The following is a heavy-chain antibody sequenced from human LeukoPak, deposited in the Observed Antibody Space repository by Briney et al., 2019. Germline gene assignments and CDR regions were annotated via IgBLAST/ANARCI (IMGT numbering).Heavy chain of an antibody. J-gene: IGHJ5*02. CDR1: GFTFSRYW. CDR2: INSDGSST. V-gene: IGHV3-74*01. D-gene: IGHD3-22*01. Sequence: GGCLRLSCAASGFTFSRYWMHWVRQAPGKGLVWVSRINSDGSSTNYADSVKGRFTISRDNAKDTLYLQMNSLRVEDTAVYYCASSSGGFNWFDPWGQGTLVTVSS. CDR3: ASSSGGFNWFDP.